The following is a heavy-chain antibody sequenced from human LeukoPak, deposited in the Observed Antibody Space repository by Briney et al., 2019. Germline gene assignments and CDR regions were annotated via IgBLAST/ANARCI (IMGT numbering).Heavy chain of an antibody. CDR3: ARDGHDIVLMVYAIPASGVSYMDV. J-gene: IGHJ6*03. D-gene: IGHD2-8*01. Sequence: PGGSLRLSCAASGFTFSSYAMSWVRQAPGKGLEWVSAISGSGGSTYYADSVKGRFTISRDNSKNTLYLQMNSLRAENTAVYYCARDGHDIVLMVYAIPASGVSYMDVWGKGTTVTVSS. CDR1: GFTFSSYA. V-gene: IGHV3-23*01. CDR2: ISGSGGST.